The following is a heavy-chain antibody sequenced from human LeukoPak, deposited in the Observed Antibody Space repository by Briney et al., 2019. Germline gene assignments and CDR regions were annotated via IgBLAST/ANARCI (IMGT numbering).Heavy chain of an antibody. D-gene: IGHD3-16*02. Sequence: GASVKVSCKASGFTFTSSAMQWVRQARGQRLEWIGWIVVGSGNTNYAQKFQERVTITRDMSTGTAYMELSSLRSEDTAVYYCAAISYYDYVWGSYHRNNYFDYWGQGTLVTVSS. CDR2: IVVGSGNT. CDR3: AAISYYDYVWGSYHRNNYFDY. J-gene: IGHJ4*02. V-gene: IGHV1-58*02. CDR1: GFTFTSSA.